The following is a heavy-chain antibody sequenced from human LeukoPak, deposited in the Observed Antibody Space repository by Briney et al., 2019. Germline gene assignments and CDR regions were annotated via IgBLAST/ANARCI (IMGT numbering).Heavy chain of an antibody. CDR3: ARGIWSRRDNAYYLDY. CDR2: INAGNGNT. V-gene: IGHV1-3*01. CDR1: GYTFIDYA. Sequence: ASVKPSCKGSGYTFIDYAIHWVRQAPAQRLEWMGWINAGNGNTKYSQKFQGRVTITRDTSASTVYMELSSLRSEDTAVYYCARGIWSRRDNAYYLDYWGQGTLVTVSS. J-gene: IGHJ4*02. D-gene: IGHD2-15*01.